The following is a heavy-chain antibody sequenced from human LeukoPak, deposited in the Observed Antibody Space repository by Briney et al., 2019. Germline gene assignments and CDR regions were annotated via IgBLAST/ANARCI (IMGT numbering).Heavy chain of an antibody. D-gene: IGHD6-19*01. CDR1: GFTVSSNY. V-gene: IGHV3-53*04. CDR2: IYSGDST. CDR3: ARVLADYFDY. J-gene: IGHJ4*02. Sequence: PGGSLRLSCAASGFTVSSNYMSWVRQAPGKGLEWVSIIYSGDSTYYADSVKGRFTISRRNSKNTLYLQMNSLRAEDTAVYYCARVLADYFDYWGQGTLVTVSS.